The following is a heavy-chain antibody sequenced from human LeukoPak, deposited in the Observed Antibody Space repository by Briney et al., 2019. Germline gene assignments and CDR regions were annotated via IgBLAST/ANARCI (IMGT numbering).Heavy chain of an antibody. CDR2: IRYDGSEK. Sequence: PGGSLRLSCVASGFTFSNYGMHWVRQAPGKGLEWVAFIRYDGSEKYYTDSVRGRFTTSRDNSKNTLYLQMNSLRAEDTAVYYCAKGQDFFLDYWGQGALVTVSS. CDR1: GFTFSNYG. J-gene: IGHJ4*02. V-gene: IGHV3-30*02. CDR3: AKGQDFFLDY.